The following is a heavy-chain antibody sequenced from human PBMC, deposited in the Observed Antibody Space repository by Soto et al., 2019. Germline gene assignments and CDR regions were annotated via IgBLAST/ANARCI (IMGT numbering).Heavy chain of an antibody. CDR2: IYYSGST. D-gene: IGHD2-2*01. Sequence: PSETLSLTCTVSGGSISSGGYYWSWIRQHPGKGLEWIGYIYYSGSTYYNPSLKSRVTISVDTSKNQFSLKLSSVTAADTAVYYCARGQYQLLIYYYGMDVWGQGTTVTAP. J-gene: IGHJ6*02. V-gene: IGHV4-31*03. CDR3: ARGQYQLLIYYYGMDV. CDR1: GGSISSGGYY.